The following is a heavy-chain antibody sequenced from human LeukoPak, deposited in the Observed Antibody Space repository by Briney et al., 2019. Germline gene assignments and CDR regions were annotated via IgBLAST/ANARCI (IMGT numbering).Heavy chain of an antibody. CDR2: IYSGGST. D-gene: IGHD3-22*01. CDR3: ARDRGYYDSSGYITLGAFDI. Sequence: GGSLRLSCAASGFTVSSNYMSWVRQAPGKWLEWVSVIYSGGSTYYADSVKGRFTISRDNSKNTLYLQMNSLRAEDTAVYYCARDRGYYDSSGYITLGAFDIWGQGTMGTVSS. V-gene: IGHV3-53*01. J-gene: IGHJ3*02. CDR1: GFTVSSNY.